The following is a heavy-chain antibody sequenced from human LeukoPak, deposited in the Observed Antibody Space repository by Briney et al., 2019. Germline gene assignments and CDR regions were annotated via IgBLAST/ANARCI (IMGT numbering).Heavy chain of an antibody. CDR3: AKGGGEYCSSTSCPVDY. J-gene: IGHJ4*02. CDR2: IRYDGSNK. Sequence: PGGSLRLSCAASGYTFSSYGMHWVRQAPGKGQEWVAFIRYDGSNKYYADSVKGRFTISRDNSKNTLYLQMNSLRAEDTAVYYCAKGGGEYCSSTSCPVDYWGQGTLVTVSS. D-gene: IGHD2-2*01. CDR1: GYTFSSYG. V-gene: IGHV3-30*02.